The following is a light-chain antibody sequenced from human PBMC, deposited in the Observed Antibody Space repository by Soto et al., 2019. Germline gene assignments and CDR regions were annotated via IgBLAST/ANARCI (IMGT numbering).Light chain of an antibody. CDR2: GAS. Sequence: EIVLTQSPGTLSLSPGGRATLSCRASQSVSSTYLGWYQQTPGQAPRLLISGASSRATGIPDRFSGSGSGTDFTLTISRLAPEDFAVYYCQQYGSIPFTFGPGTKVDI. CDR1: QSVSSTY. CDR3: QQYGSIPFT. J-gene: IGKJ3*01. V-gene: IGKV3-20*01.